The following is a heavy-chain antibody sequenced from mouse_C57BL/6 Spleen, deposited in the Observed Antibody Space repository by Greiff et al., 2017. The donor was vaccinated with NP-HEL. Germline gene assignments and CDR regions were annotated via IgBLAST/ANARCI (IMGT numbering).Heavy chain of an antibody. D-gene: IGHD2-1*01. J-gene: IGHJ1*03. Sequence: EVKLMESGPGLAKPSQTLSLTCSVTGYSITSDYWNWIREFPGNKLEYMGYISYSGSTYYNPSLKSRISITRDTSKNQYYLQLNSVTTEDTATYYCARFYGNYEYFDVWGTGTTVTVSS. CDR2: ISYSGST. CDR1: GYSITSDY. CDR3: ARFYGNYEYFDV. V-gene: IGHV3-8*01.